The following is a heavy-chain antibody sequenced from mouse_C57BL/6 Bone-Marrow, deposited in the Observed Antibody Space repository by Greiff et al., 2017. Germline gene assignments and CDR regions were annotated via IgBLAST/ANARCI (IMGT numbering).Heavy chain of an antibody. CDR2: IDPSDSYT. Sequence: QVQLKQPGAELVMPGASVKLSCKASGYTFTSYWMHWVKQRPGQGLEWIGEIDPSDSYTNYNQKFKGKSTLTVDESSSTAYMQLSSLTSEDSAVYYCAREGIYYDYEGGFAYWGQGTLVTVSA. J-gene: IGHJ3*01. D-gene: IGHD2-4*01. CDR1: GYTFTSYW. CDR3: AREGIYYDYEGGFAY. V-gene: IGHV1-69*01.